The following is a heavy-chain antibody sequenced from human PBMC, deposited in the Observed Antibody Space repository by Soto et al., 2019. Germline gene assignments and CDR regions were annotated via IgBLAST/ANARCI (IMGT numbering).Heavy chain of an antibody. CDR3: ARLYSPRYYDSRGYNY. V-gene: IGHV5-51*01. CDR1: GYSFSNYW. J-gene: IGHJ4*02. CDR2: IYPGDSDT. Sequence: EVQLVQSGAEVKKPGESLKISCKGSGYSFSNYWIGWVRQMPGKGLEWMGIIYPGDSDTRYSPSFQGQVTISADKSISTAYLHWSSLKASDTAMYYCARLYSPRYYDSRGYNYWGQGTLVTVSS. D-gene: IGHD3-22*01.